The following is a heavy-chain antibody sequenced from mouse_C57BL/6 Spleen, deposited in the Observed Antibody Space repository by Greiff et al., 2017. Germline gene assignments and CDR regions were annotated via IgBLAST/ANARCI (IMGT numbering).Heavy chain of an antibody. CDR1: GFNIKDDY. J-gene: IGHJ2*01. V-gene: IGHV14-4*01. D-gene: IGHD3-2*02. CDR2: IDPENGDT. CDR3: TFLRLDY. Sequence: VQLKQSGAELVRPGASVKLSCTASGFNIKDDYMHWVKQRPEQGLEWIGWIDPENGDTEYASKFQGKATITADTSSNTAYLQLSSLTSEDTAVYYCTFLRLDYWGQGTTLTVSS.